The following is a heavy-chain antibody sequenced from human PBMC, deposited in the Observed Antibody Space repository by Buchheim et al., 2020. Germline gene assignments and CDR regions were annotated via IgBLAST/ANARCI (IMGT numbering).Heavy chain of an antibody. V-gene: IGHV5-51*01. J-gene: IGHJ4*02. CDR3: ARHRSLQYLDY. Sequence: EVQLVQSGAEVKKSGESLKISCKGSEYSFPSYWIGWVRQMPGKGLEWMGIIFPRDSDTRYSPSFQGRVTISVDTSINTAYLQWSSLEASDTAIYYCARHRSLQYLDYWGQGTL. CDR1: EYSFPSYW. D-gene: IGHD3-16*02. CDR2: IFPRDSDT.